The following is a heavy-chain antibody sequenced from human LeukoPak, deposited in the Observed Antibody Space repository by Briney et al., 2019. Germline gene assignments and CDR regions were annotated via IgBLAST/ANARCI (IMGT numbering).Heavy chain of an antibody. V-gene: IGHV5-51*01. D-gene: IGHD2-15*01. CDR3: ARLSVITLGYCSGGSCYSAEWFDP. CDR1: GYSFTSYW. CDR2: IYPGDSDT. Sequence: GESLKISCKGSGYSFTSYWIGWVRQMPGKGLEWMGIIYPGDSDTRYSPSFQGQVTISADKSISTAHLQWSSLKASDTAMYYCARLSVITLGYCSGGSCYSAEWFDPWGQGTLVTVSS. J-gene: IGHJ5*02.